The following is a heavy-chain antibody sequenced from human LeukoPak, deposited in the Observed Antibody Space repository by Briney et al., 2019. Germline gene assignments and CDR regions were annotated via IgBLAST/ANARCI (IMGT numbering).Heavy chain of an antibody. CDR2: IYHGGST. D-gene: IGHD6-19*01. CDR1: GYSISSGYY. CDR3: AGLIAVAGTNAFDI. J-gene: IGHJ3*02. V-gene: IGHV4-38-2*01. Sequence: SETLSLTCAVSGYSISSGYYWGWIRQPPGKGLEWIGSIYHGGSTYYNPSLKSRVTISVDTSKNQFSLKLSSVTAADTAVYYCAGLIAVAGTNAFDIWGQGTMVTVSS.